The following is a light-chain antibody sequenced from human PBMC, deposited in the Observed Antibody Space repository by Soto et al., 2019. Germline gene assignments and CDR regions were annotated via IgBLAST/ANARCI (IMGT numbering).Light chain of an antibody. CDR3: SSYTSSSTSYV. CDR2: EVS. J-gene: IGLJ1*01. CDR1: SSDVGGYNF. V-gene: IGLV2-8*01. Sequence: QSVLTQPPSASGSPGQSVTISCTGTSSDVGGYNFVAWYQQHPGKAPKLMISEVSKRPSGVPDRFSGSKSGNTASLTISGLQAEDEADYYCSSYTSSSTSYVFGTGTKVTVL.